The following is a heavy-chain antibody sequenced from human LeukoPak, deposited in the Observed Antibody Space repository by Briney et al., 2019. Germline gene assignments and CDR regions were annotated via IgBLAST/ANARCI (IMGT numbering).Heavy chain of an antibody. V-gene: IGHV3-30*18. CDR3: TKAQPTLISRSYDC. CDR2: ISYDGKTE. D-gene: IGHD3-10*01. Sequence: GGSLRLSCVASGFTFSSYGMHWVRQAPGKGLEGVADISYDGKTEIYAVSVRGRITISRDNSKGTHYLQMNSLRSEDTAVYYCTKAQPTLISRSYDCWGQGDLVTVSA. CDR1: GFTFSSYG. J-gene: IGHJ4*02.